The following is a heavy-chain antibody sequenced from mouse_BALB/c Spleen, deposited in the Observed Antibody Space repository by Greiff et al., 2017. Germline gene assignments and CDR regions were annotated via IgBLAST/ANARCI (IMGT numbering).Heavy chain of an antibody. J-gene: IGHJ1*01. D-gene: IGHD1-1*01. Sequence: EVQVVESGGGLVQPGGSRKLSCAASGFTFSSFGMHWVRQAPEKGLEWVAYISSGSSTIYYADTVKGRFTISRDNPKNTLFLQMTSLRSEDTAMYYCARDPNYYGSSYGYFDVWGAGTTVTVSS. CDR2: ISSGSSTI. V-gene: IGHV5-17*02. CDR3: ARDPNYYGSSYGYFDV. CDR1: GFTFSSFG.